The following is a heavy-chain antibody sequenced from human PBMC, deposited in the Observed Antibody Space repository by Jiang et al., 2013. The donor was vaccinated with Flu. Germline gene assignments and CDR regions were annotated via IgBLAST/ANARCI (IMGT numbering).Heavy chain of an antibody. CDR3: ARHAFDCSGGSCYWGYNWFDP. CDR2: IYYSGST. V-gene: IGHV4-39*01. D-gene: IGHD2-15*01. Sequence: PGLVKPSETLSLTCTVSGGSISSSSYYWGWIRQPPGKGLEWIGSIYYSGSTYYNPSLKSRVTISVDTSKNQFSLKLSSVTAADTAVYYCARHAFDCSGGSCYWGYNWFDPWGQGTLVTVSS. J-gene: IGHJ5*02. CDR1: GGSISSSSYY.